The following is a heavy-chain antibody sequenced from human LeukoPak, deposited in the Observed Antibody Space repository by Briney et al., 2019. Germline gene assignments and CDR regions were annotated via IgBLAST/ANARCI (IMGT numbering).Heavy chain of an antibody. D-gene: IGHD3-10*01. V-gene: IGHV3-48*03. CDR3: ARVYYGSGINWFDP. CDR2: ISSTGSTI. Sequence: GGSLRLSCAASGFTFSSYEMNWVRQAPGKGLEWVSYISSTGSTIYYADSVKGRFTISRDNAKKSLYLQMNSLRAEDTAVYYCARVYYGSGINWFDPWGQGTLVTVSP. J-gene: IGHJ5*02. CDR1: GFTFSSYE.